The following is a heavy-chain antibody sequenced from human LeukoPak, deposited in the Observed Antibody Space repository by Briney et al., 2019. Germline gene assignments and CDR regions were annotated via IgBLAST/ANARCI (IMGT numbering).Heavy chain of an antibody. V-gene: IGHV3-23*01. J-gene: IGHJ5*02. CDR2: ISGSGATT. CDR3: AKGDKMLTWRRTYNRFDP. D-gene: IGHD3-16*01. Sequence: GGSLRLSCVTSNFTFSNYAMSWVRQAPGKGLEWVSSISGSGATTHYADSVKGRFNISRDNSKNTLYLQMNSLRAEDTAVYFCAKGDKMLTWRRTYNRFDPWGQGTLVTVSS. CDR1: NFTFSNYA.